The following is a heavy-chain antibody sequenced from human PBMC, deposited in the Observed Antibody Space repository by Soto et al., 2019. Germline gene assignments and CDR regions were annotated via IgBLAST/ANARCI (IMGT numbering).Heavy chain of an antibody. Sequence: HPVGSLRLSCAASGFTFSSYGMHWVRQAPGKGLEWVAVISYDGSNKYYADSVKGRFTISRDNSKNTLYLQMNSLRAEDTAVYYCAKDGRPLEYSSPGYFDYWGQGTLVTVSS. CDR1: GFTFSSYG. V-gene: IGHV3-30*18. CDR2: ISYDGSNK. D-gene: IGHD6-6*01. J-gene: IGHJ4*02. CDR3: AKDGRPLEYSSPGYFDY.